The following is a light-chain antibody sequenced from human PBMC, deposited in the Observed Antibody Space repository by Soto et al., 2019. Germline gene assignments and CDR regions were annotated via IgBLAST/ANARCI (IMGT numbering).Light chain of an antibody. V-gene: IGKV1-9*01. CDR1: QGINIF. J-gene: IGKJ2*01. CDR3: QQRNSYPRT. CDR2: AAS. Sequence: DIQFTQSPSFLSSSVGDRVAITCRSSQGINIFLAWFQQKPGKAPSLLISAASTLQSGVPSRFNGSGSETEFTLTITSLQPEDSATYYCQQRNSYPRTFGQGTKVDIK.